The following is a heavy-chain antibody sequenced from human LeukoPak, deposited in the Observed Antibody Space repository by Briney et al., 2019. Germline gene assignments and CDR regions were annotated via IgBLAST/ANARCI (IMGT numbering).Heavy chain of an antibody. V-gene: IGHV1-2*02. CDR1: AYTFTDYY. CDR2: INANRVVT. J-gene: IGHJ4*02. Sequence: ASVYVTCSASAYTFTDYYIHLVGEAPAQGQEWVGGINANRVVTNYAQKLQGRVTMTRETSISTAYMELSRLRSDDTAVYYCARSLIYCSGGSCQFDYGGQGTLVTVSS. D-gene: IGHD2-15*01. CDR3: ARSLIYCSGGSCQFDY.